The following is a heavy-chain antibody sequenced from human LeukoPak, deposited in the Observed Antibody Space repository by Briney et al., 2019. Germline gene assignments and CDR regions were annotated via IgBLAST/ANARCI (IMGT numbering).Heavy chain of an antibody. CDR2: ISYSGIT. J-gene: IGHJ4*02. CDR3: ARERAHYYGSGSYYTLFDY. CDR1: GASIGSGGYY. V-gene: IGHV4-31*03. D-gene: IGHD3-10*01. Sequence: SETLSLTCTVSGASIGSGGYYWNWIRQHPGKGLEWIGYISYSGITYYNPSLKSRVTISVDTSKNQFSLKLSSVTAADTAVYYCARERAHYYGSGSYYTLFDYWGQGTLVTVSS.